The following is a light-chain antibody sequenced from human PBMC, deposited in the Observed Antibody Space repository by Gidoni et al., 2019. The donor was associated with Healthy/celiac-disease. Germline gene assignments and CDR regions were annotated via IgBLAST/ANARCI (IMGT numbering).Light chain of an antibody. V-gene: IGLV1-44*01. J-gene: IGLJ2*01. CDR2: SNN. CDR3: AAWDDSLNAYVV. CDR1: SSNIGSNT. Sequence: QSVLTQQPSASGAPGQRVTISCSGRSSNIGSNTVNWSQQLPGTAPKLLIYSNNQRPSGVPDLFSGSKSGTSASLAISGLQSEDEADYYCAAWDDSLNAYVVFGGGTKLTVL.